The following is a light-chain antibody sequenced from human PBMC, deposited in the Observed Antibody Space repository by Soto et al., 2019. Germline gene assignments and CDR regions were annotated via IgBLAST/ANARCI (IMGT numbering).Light chain of an antibody. CDR3: SSYTSSSIFYV. J-gene: IGLJ1*01. V-gene: IGLV2-14*01. CDR1: SSDVGGYNY. CDR2: EVS. Sequence: QSVLTQPASVSGSPGQSITISCTGTSSDVGGYNYVSWYQQHPGKAPKLMIYEVSNRPSGVSNRFSGSKSGNTASLTISGLQAEDEADYYCSSYTSSSIFYVFGTGTKAPS.